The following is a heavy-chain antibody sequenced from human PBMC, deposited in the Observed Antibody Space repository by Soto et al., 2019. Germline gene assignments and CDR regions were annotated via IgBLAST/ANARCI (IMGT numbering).Heavy chain of an antibody. CDR1: DSTIRRYA. CDR2: ITGNSARI. Sequence: GGSLRLSCAASDSTIRRYAMSWVRQAPGKGLEWVSGITGNSARIYYADSVKGRFSISRDNSKNTLYLQMDALRAEDTAVYYCAKNGDFDYDAFDVWGQGTVVTVSS. V-gene: IGHV3-23*01. J-gene: IGHJ3*01. D-gene: IGHD3-16*01. CDR3: AKNGDFDYDAFDV.